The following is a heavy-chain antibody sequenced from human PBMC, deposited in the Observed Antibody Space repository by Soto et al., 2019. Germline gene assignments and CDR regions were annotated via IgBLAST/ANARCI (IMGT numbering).Heavy chain of an antibody. Sequence: EVQLLESGGGLVQPGGSLRLSCAASGFAFSSYLMSWVRQAPGKGLEWVSGTGGSGSSTFYADSVKGRFTISRDNSKSTLYLQMNSLRVEATAVYYCAKDCCLNCLKTMDVWGQGTTVTVSS. CDR3: AKDCCLNCLKTMDV. CDR2: TGGSGSST. D-gene: IGHD2-21*01. CDR1: GFAFSSYL. J-gene: IGHJ6*02. V-gene: IGHV3-23*01.